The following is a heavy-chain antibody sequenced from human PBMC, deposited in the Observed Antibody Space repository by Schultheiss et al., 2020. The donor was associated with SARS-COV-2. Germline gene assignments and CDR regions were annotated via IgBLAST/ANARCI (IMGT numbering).Heavy chain of an antibody. V-gene: IGHV3-30*03. CDR3: ARDRYFDY. CDR2: ISYDGSNK. Sequence: GGSLRLSCAASGFTFSSYGMHWVRQAPGKGLEWVAVISYDGSNKYYADSVKGRFTISRDNAKNTLYLQMNSLRAEDTAVYYCARDRYFDYWGQGTLVTVSS. CDR1: GFTFSSYG. J-gene: IGHJ4*02.